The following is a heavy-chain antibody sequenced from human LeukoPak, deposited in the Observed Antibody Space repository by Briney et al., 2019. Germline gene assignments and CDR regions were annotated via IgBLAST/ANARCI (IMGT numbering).Heavy chain of an antibody. J-gene: IGHJ2*01. D-gene: IGHD3-10*01. CDR3: ARVGSRSSRGFGDFDL. CDR1: GGSINSHF. CDR2: ISDTGSA. V-gene: IGHV4-59*11. Sequence: SETLSLTCTVSGGSINSHFWSWIRQPPGKGLECIGYISDTGSADYNPSLKSRVIISVDTSQNQFSLRLSSVTAADTALYYCARVGSRSSRGFGDFDLWGRGTLVTVSS.